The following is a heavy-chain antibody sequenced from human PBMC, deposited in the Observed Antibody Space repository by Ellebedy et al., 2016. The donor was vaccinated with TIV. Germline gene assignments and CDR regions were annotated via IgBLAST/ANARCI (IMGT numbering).Heavy chain of an antibody. D-gene: IGHD3-22*01. Sequence: ASVKVSCKVSGGTFDAYTLNWVRQAPGQGLEWMGRIIPVWNMANSAQKFQGRVTITADKSTRTVYMEVSNLSSEDTAVYYCAITGLYNFDSSGYLIYWGQGTLVTFSS. CDR1: GGTFDAYT. CDR2: IIPVWNMA. V-gene: IGHV1-69*02. J-gene: IGHJ4*02. CDR3: AITGLYNFDSSGYLIY.